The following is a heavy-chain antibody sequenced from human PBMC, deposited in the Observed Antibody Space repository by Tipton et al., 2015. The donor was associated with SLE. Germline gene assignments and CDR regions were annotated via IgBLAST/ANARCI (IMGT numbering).Heavy chain of an antibody. CDR3: AKGGPFGDD. CDR2: INSGGDTI. D-gene: IGHD3-3*01. CDR1: GFSISIYS. J-gene: IGHJ4*02. V-gene: IGHV3-48*02. Sequence: GSLRLSCSASGFSISIYSMNWVRQAPGKGLEWVAFINSGGDTILYADSVKGRFTISRDDAKNSAYLQMNSLRDEDTAVYYCAKGGPFGDDWGQGTLVTVSS.